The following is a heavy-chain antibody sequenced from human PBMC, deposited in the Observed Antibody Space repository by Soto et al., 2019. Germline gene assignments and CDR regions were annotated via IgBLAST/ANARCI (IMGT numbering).Heavy chain of an antibody. D-gene: IGHD3-22*01. CDR1: GFSFSGYN. CDR2: ISGDSNYI. Sequence: EVQLVESGGGLVKPGGSLRLSCAASGFSFSGYNMNWVRQAPGKGLEWVSSISGDSNYIYYADSVQGRFTISRDNAKNSVYLQMNSLRAEDTAVYYRARVVYFDRSAYGLWGQGTMVTVSS. V-gene: IGHV3-21*01. J-gene: IGHJ3*01. CDR3: ARVVYFDRSAYGL.